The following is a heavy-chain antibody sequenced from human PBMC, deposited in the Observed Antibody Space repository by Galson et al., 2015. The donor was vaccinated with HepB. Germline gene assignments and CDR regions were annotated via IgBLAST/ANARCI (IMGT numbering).Heavy chain of an antibody. CDR1: GDSVSSNSAA. CDR3: AKVQGTIYYYGMDV. D-gene: IGHD1-1*01. J-gene: IGHJ6*02. CDR2: TYYRAKWYS. V-gene: IGHV6-1*01. Sequence: CAISGDSVSSNSAAWNWIRQSPSRGLEWLGRTYYRAKWYSDYAVSVRSRITINPDTSKNQFSLQLSSVTPEDTAICYCAKVQGTIYYYGMDVWGQGTTVTVSS.